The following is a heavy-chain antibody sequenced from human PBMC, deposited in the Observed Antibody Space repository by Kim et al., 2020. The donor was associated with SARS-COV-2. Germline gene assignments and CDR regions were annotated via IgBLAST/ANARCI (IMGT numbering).Heavy chain of an antibody. V-gene: IGHV3-30-3*01. CDR2: ISYDGSNK. J-gene: IGHJ4*02. CDR3: GGVDPDY. Sequence: GGSLRLSCAASGFTFSSYAMHWVRQAPGKGLEWVAVISYDGSNKYYADSVKGRFTISRDNSKNTLYLQMNSLRAEDTAVYYCGGVDPDYWGQGTLVTVSS. CDR1: GFTFSSYA.